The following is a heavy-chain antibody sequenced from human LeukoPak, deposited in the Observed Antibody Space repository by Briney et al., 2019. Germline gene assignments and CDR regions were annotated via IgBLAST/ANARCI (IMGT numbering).Heavy chain of an antibody. CDR1: GGSISSGDYY. D-gene: IGHD3-3*01. Sequence: SQTLSLTCTVSGGSISSGDYYWGWIRQPPGKGLEWIGSIYQSGSGSSYYNPSLKSRVTIFGATSKNQFFLRLSSVTAADTVVYYCASRLRFLHYRRLDYWGQGTLVTVPS. CDR2: IYQSGSGSS. V-gene: IGHV4-39*01. CDR3: ASRLRFLHYRRLDY. J-gene: IGHJ4*02.